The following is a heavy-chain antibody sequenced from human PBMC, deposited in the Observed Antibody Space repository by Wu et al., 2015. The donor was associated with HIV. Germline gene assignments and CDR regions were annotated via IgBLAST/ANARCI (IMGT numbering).Heavy chain of an antibody. Sequence: QVQLVQSGAEVKKPGASVKVSCKASGYTFTSYGINWVRQAPGQGLEWMGWISTYNGDTIYAQKFQGRVTMTTDTSTSTAYMELRSLRSDDTAIYYCARDSLSKLGIRYFDYVGPGNPGHRLL. D-gene: IGHD7-27*01. V-gene: IGHV1-18*01. CDR2: ISTYNGDT. CDR1: GYTFTSYG. J-gene: IGHJ4*02. CDR3: ARDSLSKLGIRYFDY.